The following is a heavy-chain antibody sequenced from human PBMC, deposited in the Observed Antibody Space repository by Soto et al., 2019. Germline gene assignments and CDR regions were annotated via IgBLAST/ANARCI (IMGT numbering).Heavy chain of an antibody. CDR2: IKSKTDGGTT. CDR1: GFTFSNAW. Sequence: GGSLRLSCAASGFTFSNAWMNWVRQAPGKGLEWVGRIKSKTDGGTTDYAAPVKGRFTISRDDSKNTLYLQMNSLKTEDTAVYYCTTGSGYSSSWYKFVPFGMDVWGQGTTVTVSS. V-gene: IGHV3-15*07. CDR3: TTGSGYSSSWYKFVPFGMDV. D-gene: IGHD6-13*01. J-gene: IGHJ6*02.